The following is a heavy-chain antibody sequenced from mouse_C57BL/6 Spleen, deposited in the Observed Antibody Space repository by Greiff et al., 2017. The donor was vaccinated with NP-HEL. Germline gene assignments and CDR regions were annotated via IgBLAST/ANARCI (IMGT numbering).Heavy chain of an antibody. Sequence: QVQLQQSGAELARPGASVKLSCKASGYTFTSYGISWVKQRTGQGLEWIGEIYPRSGNTYYNEKFKGKATLTADKSSSTAYMELRSLTSEDSAVYFCAREGIYYGNRAWFAYWGQGTLVTVSA. J-gene: IGHJ3*01. CDR3: AREGIYYGNRAWFAY. CDR2: IYPRSGNT. CDR1: GYTFTSYG. V-gene: IGHV1-81*01. D-gene: IGHD2-1*01.